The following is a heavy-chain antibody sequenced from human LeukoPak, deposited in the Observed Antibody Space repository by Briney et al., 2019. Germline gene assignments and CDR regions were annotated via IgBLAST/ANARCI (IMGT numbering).Heavy chain of an antibody. J-gene: IGHJ4*02. V-gene: IGHV4-34*12. CDR3: ARESDFWSGSLDY. D-gene: IGHD3-3*01. CDR2: IIHSGRT. CDR1: GGSFNGYY. Sequence: SETLSLTCAVYGGSFNGYYWSWIRQPPGKGLEWIGEIIHSGRTSYNPSLKGRVTISIDTSKHQFSLKLSSVTAADTAVYYCARESDFWSGSLDYWGQGTLVTVSS.